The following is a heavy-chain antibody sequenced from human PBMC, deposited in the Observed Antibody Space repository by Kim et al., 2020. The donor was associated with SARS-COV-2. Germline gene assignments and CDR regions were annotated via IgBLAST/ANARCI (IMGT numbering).Heavy chain of an antibody. D-gene: IGHD6-6*01. J-gene: IGHJ4*02. CDR2: T. CDR3: AKIGSSGAFDY. V-gene: IGHV3-23*01. Sequence: TTYADSGKGRFTISRDNSKNTLYLQMNSLRAEDTAVYYCAKIGSSGAFDYWGQGTLVTVSS.